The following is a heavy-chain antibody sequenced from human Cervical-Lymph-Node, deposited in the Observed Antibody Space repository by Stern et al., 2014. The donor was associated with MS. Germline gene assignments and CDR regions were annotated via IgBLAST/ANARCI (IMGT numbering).Heavy chain of an antibody. Sequence: QVQLVQPGAEVKKPGSSAKVSCKASGGTFSSDAFSWVRQAPGQGLEWMGSVIPSFGTSSSARKFQGSLLITAADSTDTAFLELRSLTSDDTAVYFCARSAGYFSGMDVWGQGTAVTVSS. J-gene: IGHJ6*02. CDR1: GGTFSSDA. CDR2: VIPSFGTS. CDR3: ARSAGYFSGMDV. V-gene: IGHV1-69*01.